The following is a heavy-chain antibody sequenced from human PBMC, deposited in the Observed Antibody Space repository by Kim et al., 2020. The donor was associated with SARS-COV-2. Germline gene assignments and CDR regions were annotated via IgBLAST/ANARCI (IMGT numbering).Heavy chain of an antibody. D-gene: IGHD6-19*01. V-gene: IGHV4-4*02. CDR3: AREKADDDYYYGMDV. Sequence: PSLMSRVNISVDKSKKQFSLKLSFVTAADTAVYYCAREKADDDYYYGMDVWGQGTTVTVSS. J-gene: IGHJ6*02.